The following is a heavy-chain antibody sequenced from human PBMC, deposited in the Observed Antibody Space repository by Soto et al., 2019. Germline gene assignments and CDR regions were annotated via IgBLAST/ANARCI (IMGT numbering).Heavy chain of an antibody. D-gene: IGHD6-13*01. Sequence: QVQLVESGGGVVQPGRSLRLSCAASGFTFSSYGMHWVRQAPGKGLEWVAVISYDGSNKYYADSVKGRFTISRDNSKNTLYLQINSLRAEDTAVSYCAKDKAAATYYFDYWGQGTLVTVSS. CDR3: AKDKAAATYYFDY. V-gene: IGHV3-30*18. J-gene: IGHJ4*02. CDR1: GFTFSSYG. CDR2: ISYDGSNK.